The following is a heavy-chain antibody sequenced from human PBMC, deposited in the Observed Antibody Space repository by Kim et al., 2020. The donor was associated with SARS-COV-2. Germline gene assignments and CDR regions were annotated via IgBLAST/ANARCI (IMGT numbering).Heavy chain of an antibody. CDR3: ARDGGGEVVPAAIDYYFDL. D-gene: IGHD2-2*01. CDR1: GFTFSHYA. V-gene: IGHV3-30*03. Sequence: GGSLRLSCSTYGFTFSHYAIHWLRQAPGKGLEWVAVVSFDGSRIYYADAVQGRFTISRDRSTNTVHLEMTDLSLEDTALFHCARDGGGEVVPAAIDYYFDLWGRGTLVTVTS. CDR2: VSFDGSRI. J-gene: IGHJ5*02.